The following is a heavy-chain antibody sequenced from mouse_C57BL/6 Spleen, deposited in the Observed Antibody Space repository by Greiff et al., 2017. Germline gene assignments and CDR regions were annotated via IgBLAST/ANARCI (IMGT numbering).Heavy chain of an antibody. CDR2: INPNNGGT. Sequence: EVQLQQSGPELVKPGASVKISCKASGYTFTDYYMNWVKQSHGKSLEWIGDINPNNGGTSYNQKFKGKATLTVDKSSSTAYMELRSLTSEDSAVYYCARYGDGYYNYFDYWGQGTTLTVSS. J-gene: IGHJ2*01. D-gene: IGHD2-3*01. CDR3: ARYGDGYYNYFDY. V-gene: IGHV1-26*01. CDR1: GYTFTDYY.